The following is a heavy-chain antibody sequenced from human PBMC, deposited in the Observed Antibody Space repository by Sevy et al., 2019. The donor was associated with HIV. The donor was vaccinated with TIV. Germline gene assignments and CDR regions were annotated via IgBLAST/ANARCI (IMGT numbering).Heavy chain of an antibody. V-gene: IGHV1-69*13. CDR1: GGTFGNYA. J-gene: IGHJ6*02. CDR3: ARGTQCSYGMDV. Sequence: ASVKVSCRTSGGTFGNYAIYWVRQAPGQGLEWMGGFIPIFATANYAQNFQGRVTITADESTSTAYMDLSSLRSEDTAVYYCARGTQCSYGMDVWGQGTTVTVSS. CDR2: FIPIFATA.